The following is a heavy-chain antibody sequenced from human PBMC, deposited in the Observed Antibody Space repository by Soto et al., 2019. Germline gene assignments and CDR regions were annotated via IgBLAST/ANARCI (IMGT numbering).Heavy chain of an antibody. CDR2: IIAYNGNT. J-gene: IGHJ5*02. CDR3: ARASGSSYWFDP. CDR1: GYTFTSYG. V-gene: IGHV1-18*01. D-gene: IGHD1-26*01. Sequence: GASVKFSCKASGYTFTSYGISWVRQAPGQVLECMVWIIAYNGNTNYXXKLQGRVXXTTDTSTSTAXMELRXLRSDDTAVYYCARASGSSYWFDPWGQGTLVPVXS.